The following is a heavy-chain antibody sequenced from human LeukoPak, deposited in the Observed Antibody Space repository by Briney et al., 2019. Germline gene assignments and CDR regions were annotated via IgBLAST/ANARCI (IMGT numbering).Heavy chain of an antibody. CDR3: ATDRGSYLDY. CDR1: GGSISSYY. J-gene: IGHJ4*02. D-gene: IGHD3-16*01. CDR2: IYYSGST. V-gene: IGHV4-59*08. Sequence: PSETLSLTCTVSGGSISSYYWSWIRQPPGKGLEWIGYIYYSGSTNYNPSLKSRVTISVDTSKNQFSLKLSSVTAADTAVYYCATDRGSYLDYWGQGTLVTVSS.